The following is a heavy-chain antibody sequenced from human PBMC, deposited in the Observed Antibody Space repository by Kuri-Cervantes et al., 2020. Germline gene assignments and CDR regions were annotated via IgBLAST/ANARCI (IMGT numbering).Heavy chain of an antibody. CDR2: ISSSSSTI. CDR1: GGSISSSSYY. Sequence: ETLSLTCTVSGGSISSSSYYWGWVRQPPGKGLEWVSYISSSSSTIYYADSVKGRFTISRDNAKNSLYLQMNSLRDEDMAVYYCAKLGYGDYTSLDAFDIWGQGTMVTVSS. CDR3: AKLGYGDYTSLDAFDI. J-gene: IGHJ3*02. V-gene: IGHV3-48*02. D-gene: IGHD4-17*01.